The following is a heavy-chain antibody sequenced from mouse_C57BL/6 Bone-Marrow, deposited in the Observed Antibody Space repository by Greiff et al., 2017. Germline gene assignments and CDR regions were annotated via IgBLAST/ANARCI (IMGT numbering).Heavy chain of an antibody. V-gene: IGHV1-54*01. CDR3: ARMVKGY. D-gene: IGHD2-2*01. CDR1: GYAFTNYL. CDR2: INPGSGGT. Sequence: VQLQQSGAELVRPGTSVKVSCKASGYAFTNYLIEWVKQRPGQGLEWIGVINPGSGGTNNNEKFKGKATLTADKSYSTAYMQLSSLTSEDSAVYFCARMVKGYWGQGTTLTVSS. J-gene: IGHJ2*01.